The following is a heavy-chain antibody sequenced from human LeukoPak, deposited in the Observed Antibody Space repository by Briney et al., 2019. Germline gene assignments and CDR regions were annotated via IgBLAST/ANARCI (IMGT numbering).Heavy chain of an antibody. CDR2: ISSSSSYI. CDR1: GFTFSSYS. CDR3: ARDRGITGTTSLDY. D-gene: IGHD1-20*01. Sequence: PGGSLRLSCAASGFTFSSYSMNWVRQAPGKGLEWVSSISSSSSYIYYAVSVKGRFTISRDNAKNSLYLQMNSLRAEDTAVYYCARDRGITGTTSLDYWGQGTLVTVSS. V-gene: IGHV3-21*01. J-gene: IGHJ4*02.